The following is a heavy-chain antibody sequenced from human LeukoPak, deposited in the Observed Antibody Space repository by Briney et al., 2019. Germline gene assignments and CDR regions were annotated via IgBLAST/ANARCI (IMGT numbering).Heavy chain of an antibody. J-gene: IGHJ5*02. CDR2: ISSDGSNK. V-gene: IGHV3-30-3*01. CDR3: ARPSVGSSGWYNNWFDP. Sequence: GGSLRLSCTASGFTFDDYAMHWVRQAPGKGLEWVAVISSDGSNKYYADSVKGRFTISRDNSKNTLYLQMNSLRAEDTAVYYCARPSVGSSGWYNNWFDPWGQGTLVTVSS. CDR1: GFTFDDYA. D-gene: IGHD6-19*01.